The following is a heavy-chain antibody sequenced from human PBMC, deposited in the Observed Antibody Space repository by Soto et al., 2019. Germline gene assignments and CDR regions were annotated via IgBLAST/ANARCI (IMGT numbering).Heavy chain of an antibody. CDR3: AIDRDYYKADY. CDR2: IMKNGVEN. CDR1: GFTFRGYW. Sequence: EVQLVDAGGAWVQPGGSLELSFAATGFTFRGYWLGWFRRLPGKGLGWGASIMKNGVENKNVDSVRGRFTISRDNVQNPLFLQMDSLRVEDTAVYYCAIDRDYYKADYWGQGTLVTVSS. J-gene: IGHJ4*01. D-gene: IGHD3-22*01. V-gene: IGHV3-7*01.